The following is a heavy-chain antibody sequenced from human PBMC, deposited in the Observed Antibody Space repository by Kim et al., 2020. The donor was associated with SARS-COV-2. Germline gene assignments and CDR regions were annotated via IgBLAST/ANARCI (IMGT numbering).Heavy chain of an antibody. CDR1: GGSINNYH. CDR3: ARARGHHGPIFDY. J-gene: IGHJ4*02. CDR2: RYYSGSP. V-gene: IGHV4-59*01. Sequence: SETLSLTCNVSGGSINNYHWSWIRQPPGNGLEWIGYRYYSGSPNYNPSLESRVTISVDTSKNHFSLKLSSVTAADTAVYYCARARGHHGPIFDYWGQGIL. D-gene: IGHD3-10*01.